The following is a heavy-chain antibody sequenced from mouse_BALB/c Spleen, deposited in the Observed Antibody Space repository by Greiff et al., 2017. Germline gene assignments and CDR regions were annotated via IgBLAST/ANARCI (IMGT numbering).Heavy chain of an antibody. V-gene: IGHV1-87*01. D-gene: IGHD2-4*01. CDR3: ARQGDYDDEYYFDY. CDR1: GFTFTSYW. Sequence: QVQLQQSGAELVRPGASVKVSCKASGFTFTSYWMEWVKQRPGQGLEWIGAIYPGDGDTKYTQKFKGKATLTADKSSSTAYMQLSSLASEDSADYYGARQGDYDDEYYFDYWGQGTTLTVSS. CDR2: IYPGDGDT. J-gene: IGHJ2*01.